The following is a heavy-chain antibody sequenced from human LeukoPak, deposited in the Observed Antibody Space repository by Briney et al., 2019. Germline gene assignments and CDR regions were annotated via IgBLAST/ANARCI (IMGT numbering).Heavy chain of an antibody. CDR1: GFTFSSYA. CDR3: AKGGLVHRFDP. V-gene: IGHV3-23*01. CDR2: ISGSGDNT. Sequence: GGSLRLSGAASGFTFSSYAMSWVRQAPGKGLEWVSGISGSGDNTYYADSVKGRFTISRDNSKNTLYLQMNSLRADDTAVYYCAKGGLVHRFDPWGQGTLVTVSS. J-gene: IGHJ5*02.